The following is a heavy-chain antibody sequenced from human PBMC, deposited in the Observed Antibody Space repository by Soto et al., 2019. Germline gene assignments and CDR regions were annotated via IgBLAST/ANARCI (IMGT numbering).Heavy chain of an antibody. CDR3: ARGDDVVVVAAGDYYYGMDV. CDR1: GYTFTSYD. Sequence: ASVKVSCKASGYTFTSYDINWVRQATGQGLEWMGWMNPNSGNTGYAQKFQGRVTMTRNTSISTAYMELSSLRSEDTAVYYCARGDDVVVVAAGDYYYGMDVWGQGTTVTV. D-gene: IGHD2-15*01. J-gene: IGHJ6*02. V-gene: IGHV1-8*01. CDR2: MNPNSGNT.